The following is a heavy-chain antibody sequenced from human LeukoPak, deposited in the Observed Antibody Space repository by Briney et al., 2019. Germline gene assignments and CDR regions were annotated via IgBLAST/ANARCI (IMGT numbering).Heavy chain of an antibody. Sequence: EASVKVSCKASGDTFSSYAISWVRQAPGQGLEWMGGIIPIFGTANYAQKFQGRVTITADESTSTAYMELSSLRSEDTAVYYCARDSGSYFTAFDYWGQGTLVTISS. CDR1: GDTFSSYA. V-gene: IGHV1-69*13. D-gene: IGHD1-26*01. CDR3: ARDSGSYFTAFDY. J-gene: IGHJ4*02. CDR2: IIPIFGTA.